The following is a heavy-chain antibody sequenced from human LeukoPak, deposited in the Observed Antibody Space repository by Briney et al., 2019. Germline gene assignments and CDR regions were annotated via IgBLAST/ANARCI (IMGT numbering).Heavy chain of an antibody. J-gene: IGHJ4*02. CDR3: ARGYSVRGDY. CDR2: IHSDGTST. V-gene: IGHV3-74*01. Sequence: GGSLRLSCAASGFTFTSYWMHRVRQVPGKGLVWVSRIHSDGTSTNYADSVKGRFTISRDNAKNTLYLQMNSLRVEDTAVYYCARGYSVRGDYWGQGTLVTVSS. D-gene: IGHD2-21*01. CDR1: GFTFTSYW.